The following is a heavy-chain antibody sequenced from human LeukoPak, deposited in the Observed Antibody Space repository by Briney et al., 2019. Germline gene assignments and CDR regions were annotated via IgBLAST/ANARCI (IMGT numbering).Heavy chain of an antibody. J-gene: IGHJ4*02. D-gene: IGHD3-10*01. CDR2: ISGSGGST. Sequence: GGSLRLSCAASGFTFSSYAMSWVRQAPGKGLEWASAISGSGGSTYYADSVKGRFTISRDNSKNTLYLQMNSLRAEDTAVYYCAKSVLLWFGESQYYFDYWGQGTLVTVSS. CDR1: GFTFSSYA. CDR3: AKSVLLWFGESQYYFDY. V-gene: IGHV3-23*01.